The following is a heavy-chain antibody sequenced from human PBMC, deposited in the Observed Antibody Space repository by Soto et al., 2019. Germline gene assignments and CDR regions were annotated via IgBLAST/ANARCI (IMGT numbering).Heavy chain of an antibody. Sequence: SVKVSCKASGVTFSSYAISWVRQAPGQGLEWMGGIIPIFGTANYAQKFQGRVTITADESTSTAYMELSSLRSEDTAVYYCASQLSQIYYYYGMDVWGRGTTVTVSS. D-gene: IGHD5-18*01. CDR1: GVTFSSYA. CDR3: ASQLSQIYYYYGMDV. V-gene: IGHV1-69*13. J-gene: IGHJ6*02. CDR2: IIPIFGTA.